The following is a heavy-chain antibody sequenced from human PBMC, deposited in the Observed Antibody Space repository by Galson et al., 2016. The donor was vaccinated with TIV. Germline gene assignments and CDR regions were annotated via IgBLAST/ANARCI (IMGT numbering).Heavy chain of an antibody. CDR1: GFSFGDYG. D-gene: IGHD5-18*01. CDR3: TKARGYGYGSPQDNYYGMDA. V-gene: IGHV3-9*01. Sequence: SLRLSCAASGFSFGDYGMHWVRQTLGMGLEWVSGISSNSVYLGYADSVRGRFTISRDNAKNLLYLQMNSLRDEDTALYYCTKARGYGYGSPQDNYYGMDAWGQGTTVSVSS. J-gene: IGHJ6*02. CDR2: ISSNSVYL.